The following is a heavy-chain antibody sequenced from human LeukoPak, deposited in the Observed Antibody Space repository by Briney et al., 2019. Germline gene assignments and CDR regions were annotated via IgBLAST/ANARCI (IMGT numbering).Heavy chain of an antibody. V-gene: IGHV4-39*01. Sequence: KASETLSLTCTVSGGSISSGSYYWSWIRQPPGKGLEWIGEINHSGSTNYNPSLKSRVTISVDTSKNQFSLKLSSVTAADTAVYYCARHLGGSYRAYYYYYMDVWGKGTTVTISS. CDR3: ARHLGGSYRAYYYYYMDV. CDR1: GGSISSGSYY. CDR2: INHSGST. J-gene: IGHJ6*03. D-gene: IGHD1-26*01.